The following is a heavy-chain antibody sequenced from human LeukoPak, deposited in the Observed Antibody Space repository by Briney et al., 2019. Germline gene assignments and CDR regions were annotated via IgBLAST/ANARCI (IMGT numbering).Heavy chain of an antibody. Sequence: SETLSLTCAVYGGSFSGYYWSWIRQPPGKGLEWIGEINHSGSTNYNPSLKSRVTISVDTSKNQFSLKLNSVTAADTAVYFCARAWLGYGGNAYWYFDLWGRGNLVTVSS. D-gene: IGHD4-23*01. CDR3: ARAWLGYGGNAYWYFDL. V-gene: IGHV4-34*01. CDR1: GGSFSGYY. CDR2: INHSGST. J-gene: IGHJ2*01.